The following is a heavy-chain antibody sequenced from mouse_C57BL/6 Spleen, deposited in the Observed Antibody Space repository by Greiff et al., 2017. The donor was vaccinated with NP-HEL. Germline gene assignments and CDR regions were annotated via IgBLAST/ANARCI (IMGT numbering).Heavy chain of an antibody. D-gene: IGHD1-1*01. CDR3: ARGNYGAY. CDR1: GYAFSSSW. J-gene: IGHJ3*01. CDR2: TYPGDGDT. Sequence: VQLQQSGPELFQPGASVKISCKASGYAFSSSWMNWVKQRPGKGLEWTGRTYPGDGDTNYNGKFKGKATLTADKSSSTAYMQLSSLTSEDSAVYFCARGNYGAYWGQGTLVTVSA. V-gene: IGHV1-82*01.